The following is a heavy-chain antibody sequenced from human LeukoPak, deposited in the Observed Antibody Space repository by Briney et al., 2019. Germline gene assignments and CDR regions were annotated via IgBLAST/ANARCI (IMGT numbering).Heavy chain of an antibody. CDR1: GASISSSSYY. V-gene: IGHV4-39*01. J-gene: IGHJ6*03. Sequence: PSETLSLTCTVSGASISSSSYYWAWIRQPPGKGLEWIGNIYYSGSTYYNPSLNSRVTISVDTSKNRFSLKLTPVTAADTAVYYCARAGVVVPAAMLYYYYYYYMDVWGKGTTVTVSS. CDR2: IYYSGST. D-gene: IGHD2-2*01. CDR3: ARAGVVVPAAMLYYYYYYYMDV.